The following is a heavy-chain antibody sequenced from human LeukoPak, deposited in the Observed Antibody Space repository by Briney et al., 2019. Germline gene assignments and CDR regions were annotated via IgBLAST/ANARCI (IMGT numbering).Heavy chain of an antibody. CDR3: ARRVPLVTSNGGSLDIDY. Sequence: ASVKVSCKVSGYTLTELSMHWVRQAPGKGLEWMGGFDPEDGETIYAQKFQGRVTMTEDTSTDTAYMELSSLRSEDTAVYYCARRVPLVTSNGGSLDIDYWGQGTLVTVSS. J-gene: IGHJ4*02. D-gene: IGHD2-15*01. V-gene: IGHV1-24*01. CDR1: GYTLTELS. CDR2: FDPEDGET.